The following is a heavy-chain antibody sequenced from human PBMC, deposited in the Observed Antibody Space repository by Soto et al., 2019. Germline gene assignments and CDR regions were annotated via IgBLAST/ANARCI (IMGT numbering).Heavy chain of an antibody. Sequence: ESGGGLVRPGGSLRLPCAASGFTFRRYSINWVRQAPGRGLEWVSSISSTTNYIYYADSMKGRFTVSRDNAKNSVYLDMNSLSAEDTAVYYCARESEDLTSNFDYWGQGTLVTVSS. CDR1: GFTFRRYS. CDR3: ARESEDLTSNFDY. J-gene: IGHJ4*02. V-gene: IGHV3-21*01. CDR2: ISSTTNYI.